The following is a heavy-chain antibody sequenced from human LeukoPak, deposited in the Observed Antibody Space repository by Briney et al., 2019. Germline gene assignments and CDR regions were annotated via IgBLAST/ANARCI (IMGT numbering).Heavy chain of an antibody. Sequence: ASVKVSCKASGYTFTGYYIHWVRQAPGQGLEWMGWINPNSGGTNYAQKFQGRVTMTRDTSISTAYMELSRLRSDDTAVYYCARAVSWDIVVVVAAKRPYNWFDPWGQGTLVTVSS. D-gene: IGHD2-15*01. CDR1: GYTFTGYY. CDR2: INPNSGGT. CDR3: ARAVSWDIVVVVAAKRPYNWFDP. V-gene: IGHV1-2*02. J-gene: IGHJ5*02.